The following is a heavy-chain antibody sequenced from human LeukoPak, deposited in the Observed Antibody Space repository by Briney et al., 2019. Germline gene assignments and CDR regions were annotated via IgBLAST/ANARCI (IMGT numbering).Heavy chain of an antibody. Sequence: PGGSLRLSCAASGFTFDDYAMHWVRQAPGKGLEWVSGISWNSGSIGYADSVKGRFTISRDNAKNSLYLQMNSLRAEDTALYYCAKDLFRHSAAFDIWGQGTMVTVSS. CDR2: ISWNSGSI. D-gene: IGHD1-26*01. V-gene: IGHV3-9*01. J-gene: IGHJ3*02. CDR1: GFTFDDYA. CDR3: AKDLFRHSAAFDI.